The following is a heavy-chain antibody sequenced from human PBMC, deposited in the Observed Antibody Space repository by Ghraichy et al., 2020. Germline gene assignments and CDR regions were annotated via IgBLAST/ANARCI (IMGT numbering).Heavy chain of an antibody. Sequence: SETLSLTCAVSGGSIHTRSWWTWVRQTPGKGLEWVGQVWHTGGANYNPSLHGRVIISVDTSKNQVSLQLTSVTTADTAMYYCVRTFDTSGYFLVSGSTLDLWGQGTMVTVSS. D-gene: IGHD5-12*01. J-gene: IGHJ3*01. V-gene: IGHV4-4*02. CDR1: GGSIHTRSW. CDR3: VRTFDTSGYFLVSGSTLDL. CDR2: VWHTGGA.